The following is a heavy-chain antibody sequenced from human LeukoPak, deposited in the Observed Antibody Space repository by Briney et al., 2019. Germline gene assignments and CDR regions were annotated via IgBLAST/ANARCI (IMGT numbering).Heavy chain of an antibody. J-gene: IGHJ6*03. D-gene: IGHD2-15*01. V-gene: IGHV3-30*02. Sequence: GGSLRLSCAASGFTFSSCGMHWVRQAPGKGLEWVAFIRYDGSNKYYADSVKGRFTISRDNSKNMLYLQMNSLRAEDTAVYYCAKGYCSGGSCYHPYYYYYYMDVWGKGTTVTVSS. CDR2: IRYDGSNK. CDR1: GFTFSSCG. CDR3: AKGYCSGGSCYHPYYYYYYMDV.